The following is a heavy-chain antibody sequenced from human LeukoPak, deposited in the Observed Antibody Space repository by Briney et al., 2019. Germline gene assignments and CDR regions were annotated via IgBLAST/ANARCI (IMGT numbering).Heavy chain of an antibody. CDR3: ARGKARDGYNYPGIFDY. Sequence: GASVKVSCKASGGTFSSYAISWVRQAPGQGLEWMGWMNPNSGNTGYAQKFQGRVTMTRNTSISTAYMELSSLRSEDTALYYCARGKARDGYNYPGIFDYWGQGTLVTVSS. V-gene: IGHV1-8*02. CDR1: GGTFSSYA. D-gene: IGHD5-24*01. J-gene: IGHJ4*02. CDR2: MNPNSGNT.